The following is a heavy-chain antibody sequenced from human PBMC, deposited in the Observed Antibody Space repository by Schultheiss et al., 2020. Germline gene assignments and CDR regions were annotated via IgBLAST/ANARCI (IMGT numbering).Heavy chain of an antibody. Sequence: GGSLRLSCAASGFTFDDYGMSWVRQAPGKGLEWVSGINWNGGSTGYADSVKGRFTISRDNAKNSLYLQMNSLRAEDTALYYCARGRCSGGSCYFNWFDPWGQGTLVTVSS. CDR2: INWNGGST. J-gene: IGHJ5*02. CDR1: GFTFDDYG. CDR3: ARGRCSGGSCYFNWFDP. D-gene: IGHD2-15*01. V-gene: IGHV3-20*04.